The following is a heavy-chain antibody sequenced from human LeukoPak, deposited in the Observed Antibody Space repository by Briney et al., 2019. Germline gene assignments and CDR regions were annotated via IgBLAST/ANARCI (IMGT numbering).Heavy chain of an antibody. CDR3: ARVGWGIAAAGLDY. CDR2: INHSGST. J-gene: IGHJ4*02. D-gene: IGHD6-13*01. V-gene: IGHV4-34*01. Sequence: SETLSLTCAVYGGSFSGYYWSWIRQPPGKGLEWIGEINHSGSTNYSPSLKSRVTRSVDTSKNQFSLKLSSVTAADTAVYYCARVGWGIAAAGLDYWGQGTLVTVSS. CDR1: GGSFSGYY.